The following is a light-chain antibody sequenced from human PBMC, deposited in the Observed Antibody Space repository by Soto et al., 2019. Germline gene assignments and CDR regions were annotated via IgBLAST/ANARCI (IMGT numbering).Light chain of an antibody. CDR1: QGISSD. J-gene: IGKJ2*01. V-gene: IGKV1D-13*01. CDR2: DAS. CDR3: QQFNNYPHT. Sequence: AIQLTQSPFSLSASVGDRVTITCRASQGISSDLAWYQQKPGQAPKLLIYDASSLESGVPSRFSGSGSGTDFTLTLSRLQPEDFATYYCQQFNNYPHTFGQGTKLEIK.